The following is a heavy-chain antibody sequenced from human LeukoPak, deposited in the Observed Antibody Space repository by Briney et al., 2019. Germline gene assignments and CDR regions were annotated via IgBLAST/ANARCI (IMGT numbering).Heavy chain of an antibody. Sequence: PSETLSLTCPVSGGSISSSSNYGVWIRQHPGKGLEWIGNVFYSGSTYYNPSLKSRMTISVDTSKNQLSLKLSSVTAADTAVYYCARVSVGSSWYSFAFYIWGQGTLVTVSS. CDR2: VFYSGST. CDR1: GGSISSSSNY. D-gene: IGHD6-13*01. V-gene: IGHV4-39*01. CDR3: ARVSVGSSWYSFAFYI. J-gene: IGHJ3*02.